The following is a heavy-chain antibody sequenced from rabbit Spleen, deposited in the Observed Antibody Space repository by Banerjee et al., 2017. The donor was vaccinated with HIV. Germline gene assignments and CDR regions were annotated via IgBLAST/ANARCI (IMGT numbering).Heavy chain of an antibody. CDR3: ARDSGSSFSSYGMDL. Sequence: QEQLVESGGDLVQPGASLTLTCTGSGFSFSSSYDMCWVRQAPGKGLEWIACIDSGSSGFTYFANWAKGRFTISKTSSTTVTLQMTSLTAADTATYFCARDSGSSFSSYGMDLWGQGTLVTVS. D-gene: IGHD8-1*01. CDR2: IDSGSSGFT. J-gene: IGHJ6*01. CDR1: GFSFSSSYD. V-gene: IGHV1S45*01.